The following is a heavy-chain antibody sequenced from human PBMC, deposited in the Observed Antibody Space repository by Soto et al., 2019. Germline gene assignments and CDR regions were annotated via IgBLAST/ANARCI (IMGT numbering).Heavy chain of an antibody. J-gene: IGHJ5*02. CDR1: GYTFTSYG. V-gene: IGHV1-18*01. Sequence: AASVKVSCKASGYTFTSYGISWVRQAPGQGLEWMGWISAYNGNTNYAQKLQGRVTMTTDTSTSTAYMELRSLRSDDTAVYYCARGDSSGYYYRWFDPWGQGTLVTVSS. CDR3: ARGDSSGYYYRWFDP. CDR2: ISAYNGNT. D-gene: IGHD3-22*01.